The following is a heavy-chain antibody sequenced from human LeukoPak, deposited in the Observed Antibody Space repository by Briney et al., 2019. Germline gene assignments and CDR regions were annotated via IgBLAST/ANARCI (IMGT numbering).Heavy chain of an antibody. V-gene: IGHV4-4*07. CDR2: IYTTGST. Sequence: SETLSLTCTVCGGSISDYYWSWIRQPAGKGLEWIGRIYTTGSTDYNPSLKSRVTMSVDTSKNQFSLKLSSVTAADTAVYYCAREGGPDYYYYYYMDVWGKGTTVTVSS. CDR1: GGSISDYY. CDR3: AREGGPDYYYYYYMDV. J-gene: IGHJ6*03. D-gene: IGHD1-26*01.